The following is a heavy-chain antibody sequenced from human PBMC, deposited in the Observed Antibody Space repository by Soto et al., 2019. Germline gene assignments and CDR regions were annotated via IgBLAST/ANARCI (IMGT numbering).Heavy chain of an antibody. CDR1: GFTLSGYW. D-gene: IGHD3-10*01. Sequence: EVHLVESGGGLVQPGGSLRLSCAASGFTLSGYWMHWVRQAPGKGLVWVSRIDSGGTTTNYADSVKGRFAISRDNAKNTLYLQMNSLRVEDTAVYYCARSHYFDSGTYACDVWGQGTLVTVSS. CDR3: ARSHYFDSGTYACDV. J-gene: IGHJ3*01. CDR2: IDSGGTTT. V-gene: IGHV3-74*01.